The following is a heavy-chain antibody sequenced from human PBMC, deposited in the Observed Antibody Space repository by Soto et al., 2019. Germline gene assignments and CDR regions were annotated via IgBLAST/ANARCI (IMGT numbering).Heavy chain of an antibody. D-gene: IGHD3-9*01. CDR2: ISWNSGSR. CDR1: GFTFDDYA. V-gene: IGHV3-9*01. CDR3: AKDMRYDLLTGLFDS. Sequence: DVQLVESGGGLVQPGRSLRLSCAVSGFTFDDYAMHWVRQAPGKGLEWVSGISWNSGSRGYVDSVKGRFTISRDNAKNSLYLQMNSLRAEDTALYYCAKDMRYDLLTGLFDSWGQGTLVTVSS. J-gene: IGHJ4*02.